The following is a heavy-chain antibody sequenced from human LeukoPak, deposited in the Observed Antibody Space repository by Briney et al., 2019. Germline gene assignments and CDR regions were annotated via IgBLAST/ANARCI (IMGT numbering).Heavy chain of an antibody. J-gene: IGHJ4*02. D-gene: IGHD3-10*01. CDR3: ARDDARFGDPMGY. CDR2: ISYDGSNK. CDR1: GFTFSSYA. Sequence: GGSLRLSCAASGFTFSSYAMHWVRQAPGKGLEWVAVISYDGSNKYYADSVKGQFTISRDNSKNTLYLQMNSLRAEDTAVYYCARDDARFGDPMGYWGQGTLVTVSS. V-gene: IGHV3-30-3*01.